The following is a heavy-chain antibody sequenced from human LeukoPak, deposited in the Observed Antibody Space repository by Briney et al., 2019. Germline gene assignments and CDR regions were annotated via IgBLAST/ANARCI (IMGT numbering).Heavy chain of an antibody. V-gene: IGHV2-5*02. CDR3: AHCTVDIVAMTSFFDY. Sequence: SGPTLVKPTQTLTLTCTFSGFSLSTSGVGVGWIRQPPGKALEWLALIYWDDDKRYSPSLKSRLTITKDTSKNQVVLTMTNMDPVDTATYYCAHCTVDIVAMTSFFDYWGQGTLVTVSP. D-gene: IGHD5-12*01. CDR1: GFSLSTSGVG. J-gene: IGHJ4*02. CDR2: IYWDDDK.